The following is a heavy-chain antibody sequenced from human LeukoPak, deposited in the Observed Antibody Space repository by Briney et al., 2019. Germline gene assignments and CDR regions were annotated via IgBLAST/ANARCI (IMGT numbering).Heavy chain of an antibody. Sequence: KPSDTLSLTCAVYGGSFSGHYWSWIRQPPEKGLEWSGEINHSGSTNHTPSLKSRVTISVDTSKNQFSLKLSSVTAADTAVYYCARGRGTYCSSTSCYASLFDYWGQGTLVSVSS. D-gene: IGHD2-2*01. CDR2: INHSGST. J-gene: IGHJ4*02. CDR1: GGSFSGHY. CDR3: ARGRGTYCSSTSCYASLFDY. V-gene: IGHV4-34*01.